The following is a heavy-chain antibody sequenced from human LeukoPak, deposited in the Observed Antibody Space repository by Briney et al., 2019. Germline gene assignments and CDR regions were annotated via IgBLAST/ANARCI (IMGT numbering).Heavy chain of an antibody. V-gene: IGHV4-4*02. CDR3: SRENGAFSPFGY. J-gene: IGHJ4*02. Sequence: SGTLSLTCGVSGGSISNTNWWSWVRQPPGQGLEWIGEISLTGLTHYNPSLESRVTVSPDKSKNQLSLNLTSVTAADTAVYYCSRENGAFSPFGYWGQGILVTVLS. CDR1: GGSISNTNW. D-gene: IGHD2-8*01. CDR2: ISLTGLT.